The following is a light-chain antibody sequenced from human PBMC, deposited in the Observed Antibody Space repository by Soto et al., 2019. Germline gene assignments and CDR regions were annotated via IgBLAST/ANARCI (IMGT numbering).Light chain of an antibody. CDR2: DIS. Sequence: DIQMTQSPSSLSASVGDRVTITCRASQTISRYLKWYQQKPGKAPKVLIYDISSLQSGVPSRFSGSGSGTDFTLTISSLQPEDFATYYCQQSYSTPYTFGQGTKVEIK. J-gene: IGKJ2*01. CDR3: QQSYSTPYT. CDR1: QTISRY. V-gene: IGKV1-39*01.